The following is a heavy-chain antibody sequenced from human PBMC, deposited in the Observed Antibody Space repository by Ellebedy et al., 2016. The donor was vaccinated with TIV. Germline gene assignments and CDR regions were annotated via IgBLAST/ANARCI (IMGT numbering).Heavy chain of an antibody. CDR2: IKQDGSLK. CDR3: ARDMHDTSGYDAFDI. D-gene: IGHD3-22*01. V-gene: IGHV3-7*01. Sequence: GESLKISCAASGFTFNSYWMSWVRQAPGKGLEWVANIKQDGSLKNYVDSVKGRFTVSRDNAKNSLYLQMNSLRAEDKAVYYCARDMHDTSGYDAFDIWGQGTMVTVSS. J-gene: IGHJ3*02. CDR1: GFTFNSYW.